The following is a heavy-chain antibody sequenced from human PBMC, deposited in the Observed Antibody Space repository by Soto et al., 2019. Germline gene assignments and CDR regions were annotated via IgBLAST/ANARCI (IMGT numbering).Heavy chain of an antibody. CDR1: RGSISSGTNY. J-gene: IGHJ5*02. D-gene: IGHD3-10*01. Sequence: SETLSLTCTVSRGSISSGTNYWAWIHQPPGKGLEWIANIYYSGSTFYNPSLKSRVTISLDTSKNQFSLKLRSVTAADTAVYYCARGRRSITMVRGGNWFDPWGQGTLVTVSS. V-gene: IGHV4-39*02. CDR3: ARGRRSITMVRGGNWFDP. CDR2: IYYSGST.